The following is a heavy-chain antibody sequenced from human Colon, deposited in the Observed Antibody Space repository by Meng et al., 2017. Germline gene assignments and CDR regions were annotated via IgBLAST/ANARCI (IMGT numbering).Heavy chain of an antibody. D-gene: IGHD4-23*01. V-gene: IGHV3-23*01. Sequence: GGSLRLSCEVSGLTFSSYGMSWVRQAPGKGLEWVSVISGSGDSIYYADSVKGRFTISRDNSKNTLYLQMNSQRAEDTAVYYCATRYGGNGAFDRWGQGTMVNVSS. CDR3: ATRYGGNGAFDR. J-gene: IGHJ3*02. CDR2: ISGSGDSI. CDR1: GLTFSSYG.